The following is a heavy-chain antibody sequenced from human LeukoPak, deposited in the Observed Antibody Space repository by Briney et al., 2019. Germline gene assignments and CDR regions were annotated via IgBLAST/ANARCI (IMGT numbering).Heavy chain of an antibody. Sequence: SETLSLTYTVSGGSISSHYWSWIRQPPGKGLERIGYMYYSGSTKYNPSLESRVTISADGSKKQFSLRLSSVTAADTAVYYCARSVVVAGFVSDYYYYGMDVWGQGTTVTVSS. CDR3: ARSVVVAGFVSDYYYYGMDV. CDR1: GGSISSHY. D-gene: IGHD6-19*01. CDR2: MYYSGST. J-gene: IGHJ6*02. V-gene: IGHV4-59*08.